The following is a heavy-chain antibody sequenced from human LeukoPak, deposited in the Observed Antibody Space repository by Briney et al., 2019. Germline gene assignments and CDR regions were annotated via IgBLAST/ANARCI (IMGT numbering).Heavy chain of an antibody. V-gene: IGHV3-7*01. CDR1: GFTFSSYW. J-gene: IGHJ4*02. CDR2: IKQDGSEK. D-gene: IGHD5-18*01. Sequence: PGGSLRLSCAASGFTFSSYWMSWVRQAPGKGLEWVANIKQDGSEKYYVDSVKGRFTISRDNAKNSLYLQMNSLRAEDTAVYYCARDVTWIQLWLHFGYWGQGTLVTVSS. CDR3: ARDVTWIQLWLHFGY.